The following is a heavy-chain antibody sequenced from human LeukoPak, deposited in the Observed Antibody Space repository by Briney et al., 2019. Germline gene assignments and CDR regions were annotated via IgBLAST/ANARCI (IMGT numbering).Heavy chain of an antibody. CDR3: AREFGYSGYDSLDYFDY. V-gene: IGHV4-38-2*02. Sequence: SETLSLTCTVSGGSISSYYWSWIRQPPGKGLEWIGSIYHSGSTYYNPSLKSRVTISVDTSKNQFSLKLSSVTAADTAVYYCAREFGYSGYDSLDYFDYWGQGTLVTVSS. CDR2: IYHSGST. J-gene: IGHJ4*02. D-gene: IGHD5-12*01. CDR1: GGSISSYY.